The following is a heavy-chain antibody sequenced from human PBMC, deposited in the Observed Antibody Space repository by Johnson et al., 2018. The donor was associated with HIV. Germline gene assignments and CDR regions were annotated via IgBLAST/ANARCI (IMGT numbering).Heavy chain of an antibody. D-gene: IGHD2-2*01. CDR3: ARPRIEVLPAGAFDL. V-gene: IGHV3-66*02. J-gene: IGHJ3*01. CDR1: GFTVSSNY. Sequence: VQLVESGGGLDQPGGSLRLSCAASGFTVSSNYMSWVRQAPGKGLEWVSVIYSGGSTYYADSVKGRFTISRDNSKSTLSLQMNTLRAEDTAIYYCARPRIEVLPAGAFDLWGPGTMVTVSP. CDR2: IYSGGST.